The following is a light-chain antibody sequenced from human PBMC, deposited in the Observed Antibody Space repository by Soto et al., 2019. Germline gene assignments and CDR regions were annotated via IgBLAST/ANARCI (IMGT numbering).Light chain of an antibody. Sequence: QSVLTQPPSASESPGQSVTISCTGTSSDVGGYNFVSWYQQYPGKAPKIIIYEVSKRASGVPDRFSGSKSGNTASLTVSGLQADDEADYYCNSYGGSSNVVFGGGTKVTVL. CDR1: SSDVGGYNF. V-gene: IGLV2-8*01. CDR2: EVS. J-gene: IGLJ2*01. CDR3: NSYGGSSNVV.